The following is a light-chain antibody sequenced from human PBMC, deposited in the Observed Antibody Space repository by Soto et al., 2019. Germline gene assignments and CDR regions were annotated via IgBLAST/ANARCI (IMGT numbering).Light chain of an antibody. CDR3: AAWDDSLNGLV. V-gene: IGLV1-44*01. CDR1: SSNIGSNT. CDR2: SNN. Sequence: QSVMTQPPSASGTPGQRVTISCSGSSSNIGSNTVNWYQQNPGTAPKLLIYSNNQRPSGVPDRFSGSKSGTSASLAISGLQSEDEADYYCAAWDDSLNGLVFGGGTKSPS. J-gene: IGLJ2*01.